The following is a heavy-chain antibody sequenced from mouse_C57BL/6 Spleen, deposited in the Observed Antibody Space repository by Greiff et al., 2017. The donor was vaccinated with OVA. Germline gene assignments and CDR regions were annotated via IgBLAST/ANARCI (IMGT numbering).Heavy chain of an antibody. J-gene: IGHJ3*01. CDR3: ARHYDGYYPFAY. Sequence: QVQLQQPGAELVMPGASVKLSCKASGYTFTSYWMHWVKQRPGQGLEWIGEIDPSDSYTNYNQKFKGKSTLTVDKSSSTAYMQLSSLTSEDSAVYYCARHYDGYYPFAYWGQGTLVTVSA. CDR2: IDPSDSYT. D-gene: IGHD2-3*01. V-gene: IGHV1-69*01. CDR1: GYTFTSYW.